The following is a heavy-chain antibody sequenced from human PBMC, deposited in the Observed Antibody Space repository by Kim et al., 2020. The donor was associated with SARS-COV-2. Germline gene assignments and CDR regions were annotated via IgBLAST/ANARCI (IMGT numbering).Heavy chain of an antibody. CDR3: ARDHFSGPYDILTGPVYYFDY. D-gene: IGHD3-9*01. V-gene: IGHV3-33*01. Sequence: GGSLRLSCAASGFTFSSYGMHWVRQAPGKGLEWVAVIWYDGSNKYYADSVKGRFTISRDNSKNTLYLQMNSLRAEDTAVYYCARDHFSGPYDILTGPVYYFDYWGQGTLVTVSS. CDR2: IWYDGSNK. J-gene: IGHJ4*02. CDR1: GFTFSSYG.